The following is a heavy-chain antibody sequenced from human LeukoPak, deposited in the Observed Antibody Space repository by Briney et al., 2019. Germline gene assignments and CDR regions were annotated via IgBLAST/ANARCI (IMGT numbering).Heavy chain of an antibody. V-gene: IGHV1-18*01. CDR3: ARERYYGSGSSENWFDP. D-gene: IGHD3-10*01. CDR2: ISAYNGNT. Sequence: GASVKVSCKASGYTFTSYGISWVRQAPGQGLEWMGWISAYNGNTNYAQKLQGRVTMTTDTSTSTAYMELSRLRSDDTAVYYCARERYYGSGSSENWFDPWGQGTLVTVSS. J-gene: IGHJ5*02. CDR1: GYTFTSYG.